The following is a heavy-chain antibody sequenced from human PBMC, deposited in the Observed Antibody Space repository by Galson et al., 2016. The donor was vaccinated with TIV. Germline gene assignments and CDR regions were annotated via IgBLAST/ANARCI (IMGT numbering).Heavy chain of an antibody. Sequence: LSLTCPVSGDSIINGTYYWNWIRQASGKGLEWIGRIYSSGSTKYNPSLNSRVTISMDTSKNQFSLKLSSVTAADPAVYYCSKYDRSSFWFDPWGQGTPVTVTS. J-gene: IGHJ5*02. D-gene: IGHD3-22*01. V-gene: IGHV4-61*02. CDR1: GDSIINGTYY. CDR3: SKYDRSSFWFDP. CDR2: IYSSGST.